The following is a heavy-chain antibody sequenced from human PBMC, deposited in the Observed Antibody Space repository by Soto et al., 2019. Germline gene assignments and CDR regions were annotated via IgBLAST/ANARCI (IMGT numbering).Heavy chain of an antibody. CDR2: ISGSGGST. J-gene: IGHJ4*02. D-gene: IGHD2-2*01. Sequence: GGSLRLSCAASGFTFSSYAMSWVRQAPGKGLEWVSAISGSGGSTYYADSVKGRSTISRDNSKNTLYLQMNSLRAEDTAVYYCAKVSKPYCSSTSCLDFDYWGQGTLVTVSS. CDR3: AKVSKPYCSSTSCLDFDY. CDR1: GFTFSSYA. V-gene: IGHV3-23*01.